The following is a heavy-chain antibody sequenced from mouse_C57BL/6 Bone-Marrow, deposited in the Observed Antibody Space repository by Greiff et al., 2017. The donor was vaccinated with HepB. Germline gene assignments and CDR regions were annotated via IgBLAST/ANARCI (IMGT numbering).Heavy chain of an antibody. CDR2: ISSGGSYT. CDR1: GFTFSSYG. J-gene: IGHJ2*01. V-gene: IGHV5-6*02. D-gene: IGHD1-1*01. CDR3: ARHIYYYGSSLDY. Sequence: DVMLVESGGDLVKPGGSLKLSCAASGFTFSSYGMSWVRQTPDKRLEWVATISSGGSYTYYPDSVKGRFTISRDNAKNTRYLQMSSLKSEDTAMYYCARHIYYYGSSLDYWGQGTTLTVSS.